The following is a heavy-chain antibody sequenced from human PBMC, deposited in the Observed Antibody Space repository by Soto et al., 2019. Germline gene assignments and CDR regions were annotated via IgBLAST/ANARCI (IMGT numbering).Heavy chain of an antibody. Sequence: EVQLLESGGGLVQPGGSLRLSCAASGFTFSSYSMNWVRQAPGKGLEWVSYISSSSSTIYYADSVKGRFTISRDNAKNSLYLQMNSLRDEDTAVYYCARAKGIAAAGTDNWFDPWGQGTLVTVSS. J-gene: IGHJ5*02. CDR2: ISSSSSTI. CDR3: ARAKGIAAAGTDNWFDP. D-gene: IGHD6-13*01. V-gene: IGHV3-48*02. CDR1: GFTFSSYS.